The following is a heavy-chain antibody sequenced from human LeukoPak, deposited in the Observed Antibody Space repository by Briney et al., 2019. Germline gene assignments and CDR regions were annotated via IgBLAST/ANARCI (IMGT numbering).Heavy chain of an antibody. V-gene: IGHV3-11*04. D-gene: IGHD3-10*01. CDR2: ISSSGSTI. J-gene: IGHJ5*02. Sequence: KPGGSLRLSCAASGFTFSDYYMSWIRQAPGKGLEWVACISSSGSTIYYADSVKGRFTISRDNAKNSLYLQMNSLRAEDTAVYYCARDLIHYYGSGAKTWGQGTLVTVSS. CDR3: ARDLIHYYGSGAKT. CDR1: GFTFSDYY.